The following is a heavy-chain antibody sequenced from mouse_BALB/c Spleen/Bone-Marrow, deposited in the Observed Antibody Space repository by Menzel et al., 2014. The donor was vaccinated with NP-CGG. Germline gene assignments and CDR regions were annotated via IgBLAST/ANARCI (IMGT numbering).Heavy chain of an antibody. Sequence: VQLQQSGAELVEPGASVKLSCTASGFNIKDTYMHWVKQRPEQGLEWIGRIGPANVNTKYDPKFQGKATITADTSSNTAYLQLSSLTSEDTAVYYCASYVYGYYFDYWGQGTTLTVSS. CDR3: ASYVYGYYFDY. CDR2: IGPANVNT. D-gene: IGHD1-1*01. V-gene: IGHV14-3*02. CDR1: GFNIKDTY. J-gene: IGHJ2*01.